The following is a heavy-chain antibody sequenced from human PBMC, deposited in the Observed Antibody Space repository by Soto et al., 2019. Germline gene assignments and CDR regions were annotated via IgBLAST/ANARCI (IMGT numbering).Heavy chain of an antibody. V-gene: IGHV4-30-2*01. J-gene: IGHJ4*02. Sequence: TLSLTXAISGGSISSGGYSWSWIRQPPGKGLEWIGYIYHSGSTYYNPSLKSRVTISVDRSKNQFSLKLSSVTAADTAVYYCARGPPFHWGQGTLVTVSS. CDR2: IYHSGST. CDR3: ARGPPFH. CDR1: GGSISSGGYS. D-gene: IGHD3-16*01.